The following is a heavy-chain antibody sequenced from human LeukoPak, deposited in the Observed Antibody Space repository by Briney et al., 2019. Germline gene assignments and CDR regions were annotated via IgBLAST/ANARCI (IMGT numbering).Heavy chain of an antibody. V-gene: IGHV3-53*01. CDR1: GFTVSSNY. CDR3: ARWGVHGQPAPHYYYYYGMDV. Sequence: GGSLRLSCAASGFTVSSNYMSWVRQAPGKGLEWVSVIYSGGSTYYADSVKGRFTISRDNSKNTLYLQMNSLRAEDTAVYYCARWGVHGQPAPHYYYYYGMDVWGQGTTVTVSS. CDR2: IYSGGST. D-gene: IGHD3-16*01. J-gene: IGHJ6*02.